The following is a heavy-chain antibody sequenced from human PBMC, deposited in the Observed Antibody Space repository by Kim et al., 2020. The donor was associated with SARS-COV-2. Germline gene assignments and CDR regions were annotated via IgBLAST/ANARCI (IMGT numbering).Heavy chain of an antibody. CDR2: IKQHGDER. D-gene: IGHD1-26*01. CDR3: ARGIVGATHFDY. Sequence: GGSLRLSCVASGFSFSNYCMTWVRQAPGKGLEWVANIKQHGDERYYVDSVKGRFIISRDNAKKSIYLQMDSLRAEDTAVYYCARGIVGATHFDYWGQGTLVTVSS. J-gene: IGHJ4*02. V-gene: IGHV3-7*01. CDR1: GFSFSNYC.